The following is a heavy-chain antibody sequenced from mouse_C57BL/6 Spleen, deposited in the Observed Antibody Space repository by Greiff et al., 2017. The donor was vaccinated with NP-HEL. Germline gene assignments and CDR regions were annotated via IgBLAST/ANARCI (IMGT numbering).Heavy chain of an antibody. CDR1: GFSLTSYG. CDR3: ARKNYYDYDEAMDY. Sequence: VQRVESGPGLVQPSQSLSITCTVSGFSLTSYGVHWVRQSPGKGLEWLGVIWSGGSTDYNAAFISRLSISKDNSKSQVFFKMNSLQADDTAIYYGARKNYYDYDEAMDYWGQGTSVTVSS. CDR2: IWSGGST. V-gene: IGHV2-2*01. D-gene: IGHD2-4*01. J-gene: IGHJ4*01.